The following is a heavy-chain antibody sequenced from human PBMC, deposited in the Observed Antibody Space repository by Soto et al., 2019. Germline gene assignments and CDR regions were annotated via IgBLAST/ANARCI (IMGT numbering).Heavy chain of an antibody. CDR3: AKATGAGGGAFDT. CDR1: GFICSSYD. Sequence: PXVSLRLSCSASGFICSSYDMSWVRQAPGKGLEWVSTILVDGRTFYIDSVKGRFTISRDSSQNTLYLQMNSLTAGDTALYYCAKATGAGGGAFDTSGHGTMVTVSS. J-gene: IGHJ3*02. V-gene: IGHV3-23*01. D-gene: IGHD7-27*01. CDR2: ILVDGRT.